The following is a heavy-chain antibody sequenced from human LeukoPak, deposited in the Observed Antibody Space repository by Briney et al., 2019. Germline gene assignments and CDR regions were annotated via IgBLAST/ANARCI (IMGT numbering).Heavy chain of an antibody. CDR2: TYSNGRT. CDR1: GFTVSSNY. J-gene: IGHJ6*03. V-gene: IGHV3-53*01. CDR3: AKNDFYYYMDV. Sequence: GGSLRLSCAASGFTVSSNYMSWVRQAPGKGLEWVSVTYSNGRTYYADSVKGRFTISRDISKNTLYLQMSSLRADDTAVYYCAKNDFYYYMDVWGKGTTVTVSS.